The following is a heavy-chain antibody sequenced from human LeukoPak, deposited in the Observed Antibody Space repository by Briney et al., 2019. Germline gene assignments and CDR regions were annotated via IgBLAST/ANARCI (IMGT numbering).Heavy chain of an antibody. CDR3: ARCAYGSTKCWGSLDY. CDR2: ISTSSDTI. CDR1: GFRLTNHA. Sequence: GGFLRLSCAASGFRLTNHAMNWVRQAPGKGLERLSYISTSSDTIHYAESVRGRFTISRDNAENSLYLQMNSLSAEDTAVYYCARCAYGSTKCWGSLDYWGQGSLVTVSS. D-gene: IGHD5/OR15-5a*01. V-gene: IGHV3-48*01. J-gene: IGHJ4*02.